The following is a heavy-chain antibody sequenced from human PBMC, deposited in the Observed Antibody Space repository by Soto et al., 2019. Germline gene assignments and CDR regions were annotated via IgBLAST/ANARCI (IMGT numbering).Heavy chain of an antibody. CDR2: ISAHNGNT. Sequence: GASVKVSCKASGYTFTSYGITWVRQAPGQGLEWMGWISAHNGNTNYAQKFQGRVTLTTDTSTKTAFMELRSLTGDDTAVYYCAREYGMDVWGQGTPVTVSS. J-gene: IGHJ6*02. CDR1: GYTFTSYG. V-gene: IGHV1-18*01. CDR3: AREYGMDV.